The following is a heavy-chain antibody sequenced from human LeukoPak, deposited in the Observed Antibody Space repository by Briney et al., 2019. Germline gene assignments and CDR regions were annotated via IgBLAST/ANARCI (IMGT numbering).Heavy chain of an antibody. CDR3: ARKYIVVVPAVYSSGWYAEGFDY. Sequence: SQALSLTCAISGDSVSSNSAAWNWIRQSPSRGLEWLGRTYCRSKWYNDYAVSVKSRITINPDTSKNQFSLQLNSVTPEDTAVYYCARKYIVVVPAVYSSGWYAEGFDYWGQGTLVTVSS. V-gene: IGHV6-1*01. CDR1: GDSVSSNSAA. D-gene: IGHD2-2*01. CDR2: TYCRSKWYN. J-gene: IGHJ4*02.